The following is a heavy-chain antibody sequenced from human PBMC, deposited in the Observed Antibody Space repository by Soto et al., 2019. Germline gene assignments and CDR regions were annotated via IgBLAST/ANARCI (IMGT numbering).Heavy chain of an antibody. Sequence: GGSLRLSCAASGFTFSNYGMHWVRQAPGKGLEWVAVISYDGSNKYYADSVKGRFTISRDNSKNTLYLQMNSLRAEDTAVYYCAKATYDSSGYYFVYWGQGTLVTVSS. CDR3: AKATYDSSGYYFVY. J-gene: IGHJ4*02. CDR2: ISYDGSNK. CDR1: GFTFSNYG. D-gene: IGHD3-22*01. V-gene: IGHV3-30*18.